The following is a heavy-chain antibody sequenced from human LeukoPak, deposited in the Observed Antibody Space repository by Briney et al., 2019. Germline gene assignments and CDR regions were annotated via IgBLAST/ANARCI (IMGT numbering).Heavy chain of an antibody. CDR2: MNPNSGNT. D-gene: IGHD6-13*01. CDR3: ARGDSSSFGWFDP. V-gene: IGHV1-8*02. J-gene: IGHJ5*02. Sequence: ASVKVSCKASGGTFSSYAISWVRQATGQGLEWMGWMNPNSGNTGYAQKFQGRVTMTRNTSISTAYMELSSLRSEDTAVYYCARGDSSSFGWFDPWGQGTLVTVSS. CDR1: GGTFSSYA.